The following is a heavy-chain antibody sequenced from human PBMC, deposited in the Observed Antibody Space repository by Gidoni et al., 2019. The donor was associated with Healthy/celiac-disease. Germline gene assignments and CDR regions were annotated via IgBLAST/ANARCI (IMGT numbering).Heavy chain of an antibody. CDR1: GFTFSRYW. V-gene: IGHV3-7*01. CDR2: IKQDGSEK. CDR3: ARGGITMVRGQTH. D-gene: IGHD3-10*01. Sequence: EVQLVESGGGLVQPGGSLRLCCAASGFTFSRYWMSWVRQAPGKGLEWVANIKQDGSEKYYVDSVKGRFTISRDNAKNSLYLQMNSLRAEDTAVYYCARGGITMVRGQTHWGQGTLVTVSS. J-gene: IGHJ4*02.